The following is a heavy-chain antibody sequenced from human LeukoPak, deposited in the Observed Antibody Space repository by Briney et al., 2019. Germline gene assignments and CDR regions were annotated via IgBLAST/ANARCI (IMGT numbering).Heavy chain of an antibody. CDR1: GFTFDDYG. V-gene: IGHV3-20*04. Sequence: GGSLRLSCAASGFTFDDYGMSWVRQAPGKGLEWVSGINWNGGSTGYADSVKGRFTISRDNAKNSLYLQMNSLRAEDTAVYYCARDFSWNYVRTFDYWGQGTLVTVSS. J-gene: IGHJ4*02. CDR2: INWNGGST. D-gene: IGHD1-7*01. CDR3: ARDFSWNYVRTFDY.